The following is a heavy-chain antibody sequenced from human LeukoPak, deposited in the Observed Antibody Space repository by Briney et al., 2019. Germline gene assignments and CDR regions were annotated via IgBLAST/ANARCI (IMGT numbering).Heavy chain of an antibody. CDR2: TYYRSKWYN. D-gene: IGHD6-13*01. CDR3: ARGLRGRYSSSWHFDY. V-gene: IGHV6-1*01. CDR1: RDTVSSYSSA. Sequence: SQTLSLTCAISRDTVSSYSSAWNWIRQSPSRGLEWLGRTYYRSKWYNDYAVSMKSRITFNSDTSKSQFSLQLSSVTPEDTAVYYCARGLRGRYSSSWHFDYWGQGTLVTVSS. J-gene: IGHJ4*02.